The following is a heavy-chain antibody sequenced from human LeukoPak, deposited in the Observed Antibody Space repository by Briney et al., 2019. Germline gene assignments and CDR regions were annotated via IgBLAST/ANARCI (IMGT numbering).Heavy chain of an antibody. D-gene: IGHD3-9*01. CDR3: ARAHLRYFDWSYGMDL. CDR1: GFTFSDYY. CDR2: ISSSGSTI. V-gene: IGHV3-11*01. Sequence: GGSLRLSCAASGFTFSDYYMSWIRQAPGKGLEWVSYISSSGSTIYYADSVKGRFTISRDNAKNSLYLQMNSLRAEETAVYYCARAHLRYFDWSYGMDLWGQGTTVTVSS. J-gene: IGHJ6*02.